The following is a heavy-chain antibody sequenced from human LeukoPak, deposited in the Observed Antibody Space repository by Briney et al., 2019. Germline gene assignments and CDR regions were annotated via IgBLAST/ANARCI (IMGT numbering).Heavy chain of an antibody. V-gene: IGHV3-7*01. CDR2: IKEDGSEK. CDR1: GFTLSRYW. Sequence: GGSLRLSCAASGFTLSRYWMSWVRQAPGKGLEWVANIKEDGSEKSYVDSVKGRFTISRDNAKNSLYLQMNSLRAEDTAVYYCARGPYYYGSGSYQYFDYWGHGILVTVSS. D-gene: IGHD3-10*01. CDR3: ARGPYYYGSGSYQYFDY. J-gene: IGHJ4*01.